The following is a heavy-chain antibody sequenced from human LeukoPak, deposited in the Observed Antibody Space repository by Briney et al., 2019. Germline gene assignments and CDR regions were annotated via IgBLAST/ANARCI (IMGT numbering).Heavy chain of an antibody. CDR3: ARDWGWDYGDHDAGDY. V-gene: IGHV4-39*07. D-gene: IGHD4-17*01. CDR1: GGSIRGSSYY. J-gene: IGHJ4*02. CDR2: IYYSGIT. Sequence: SETLSLTCIVSGGSIRGSSYYWGWIRQPPGKGLEWIGNIYYSGITYSNLSLKSRVTISVDTSMNQFSLKLTSVTAADTAVYYCARDWGWDYGDHDAGDYWGQGTLATVSS.